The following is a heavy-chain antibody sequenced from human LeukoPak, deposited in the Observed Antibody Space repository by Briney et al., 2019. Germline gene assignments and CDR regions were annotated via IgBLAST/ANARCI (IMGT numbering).Heavy chain of an antibody. Sequence: PGGSLSHFCAASGFTFSSYSMNWVRQAPGKGLEWVSYISSSSSTVYYADSVKGRFTISRDNGKNSLYLQMNSLRAEDTAVYYCASLYGDVDTAMVQAEDWGQGDLVTVSS. D-gene: IGHD5-18*01. CDR2: ISSSSSTV. CDR1: GFTFSSYS. J-gene: IGHJ4*02. V-gene: IGHV3-48*01. CDR3: ASLYGDVDTAMVQAED.